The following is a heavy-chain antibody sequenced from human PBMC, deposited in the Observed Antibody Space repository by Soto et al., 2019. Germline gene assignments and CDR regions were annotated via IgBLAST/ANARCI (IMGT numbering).Heavy chain of an antibody. CDR3: ARGVYYDFWSGYRNPYYYYYYMDV. D-gene: IGHD3-3*01. Sequence: SVNVSCKASGGTFSSHTISWVRQAPGQGLEWMGRIIPILGIANYAQKFQGRVTITADKSTSTAYMELSSLRSEDTAVYYCARGVYYDFWSGYRNPYYYYYYMDVWGKGTTVTVSS. CDR2: IIPILGIA. J-gene: IGHJ6*03. CDR1: GGTFSSHT. V-gene: IGHV1-69*02.